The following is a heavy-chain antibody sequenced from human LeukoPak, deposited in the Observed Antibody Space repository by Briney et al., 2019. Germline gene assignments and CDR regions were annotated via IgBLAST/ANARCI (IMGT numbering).Heavy chain of an antibody. V-gene: IGHV4-34*01. Sequence: SETLSLTCAVYGGSFSGYYWSRIRQPPGKGLEWIGEINHSGSTNYNPSLKSRVTISVDTSKNQFSLKLSSVTAADTAVYYCARGVRVGYCSSTSCYHFDYWGQGTLVTVSS. D-gene: IGHD2-2*01. CDR3: ARGVRVGYCSSTSCYHFDY. CDR2: INHSGST. J-gene: IGHJ4*02. CDR1: GGSFSGYY.